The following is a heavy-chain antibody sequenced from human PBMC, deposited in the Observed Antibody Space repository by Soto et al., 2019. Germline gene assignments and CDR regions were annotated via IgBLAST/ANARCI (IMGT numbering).Heavy chain of an antibody. CDR1: GFTFSSYW. CDR2: ISSSSSYI. V-gene: IGHV3-21*01. D-gene: IGHD5-18*01. J-gene: IGHJ4*02. CDR3: ARRRGYSYGYQDY. Sequence: EVQLVESGGGLVQPGGSLRLSCAASGFTFSSYWMHWVRQAPGKGLEWVSSISSSSSYIYYADSVKGRFTISRDNAKNSLYLQMNSLRAEDTAVYYCARRRGYSYGYQDYWGQGTLVTVSS.